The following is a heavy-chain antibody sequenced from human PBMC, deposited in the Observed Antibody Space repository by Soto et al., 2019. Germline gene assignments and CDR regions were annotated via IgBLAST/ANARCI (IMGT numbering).Heavy chain of an antibody. V-gene: IGHV4-31*03. J-gene: IGHJ6*03. CDR3: ARLPKLELLRGYYYCYMDV. Sequence: LSLTCTVSGGSVSSGGYYWSWIRQHPGKGLEWIGYIYYSGSTYYNPSLKNRVTISVDTSKNQFSLKLSSVTAADTAVYYCARLPKLELLRGYYYCYMDVWGKRITVTVSS. D-gene: IGHD1-7*01. CDR1: GGSVSSGGYY. CDR2: IYYSGST.